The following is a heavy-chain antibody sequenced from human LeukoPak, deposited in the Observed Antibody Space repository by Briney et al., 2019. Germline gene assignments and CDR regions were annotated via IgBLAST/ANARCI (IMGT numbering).Heavy chain of an antibody. D-gene: IGHD3-9*01. Sequence: GGSLRLSCAAPGFTFSDYYMNWIRQAPGKGLEWVSYISSSDSTIYCADSVKGRFTISRDNAKNSLYLRMNSLRAEDTAVYYCANGPDYDILTGYYNPGYGMDVWGQGTTVSVSS. CDR2: ISSSDSTI. CDR1: GFTFSDYY. CDR3: ANGPDYDILTGYYNPGYGMDV. J-gene: IGHJ6*02. V-gene: IGHV3-11*01.